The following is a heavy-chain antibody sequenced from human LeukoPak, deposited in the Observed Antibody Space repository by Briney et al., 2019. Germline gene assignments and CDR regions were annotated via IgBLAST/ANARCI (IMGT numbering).Heavy chain of an antibody. CDR2: IYYSGST. J-gene: IGHJ6*03. V-gene: IGHV4-30-4*07. CDR3: ARGGAGYDILTGYYQYYYMDV. CDR1: GGSISSGGYS. Sequence: PSETLSLTCAVSGGSISSGGYSWSWIRQPPGKGLEWIGYIYYSGSTYYNPSLKSRVTISVDTSKNQFSLKLSSVTAADTAVYYCARGGAGYDILTGYYQYYYMDVWGKGTTVTISS. D-gene: IGHD3-9*01.